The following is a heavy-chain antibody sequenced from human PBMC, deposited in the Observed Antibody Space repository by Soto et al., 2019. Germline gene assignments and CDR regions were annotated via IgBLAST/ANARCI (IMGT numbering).Heavy chain of an antibody. CDR3: ARDFPGNF. J-gene: IGHJ4*02. V-gene: IGHV1-46*01. CDR1: GYAFTSYY. CDR2: INPSGGTA. Sequence: GASVKVSCKASGYAFTSYYIHWVRQAPGQGFERMGMINPSGGTASYAPRFQDRVTMTWDTSTSTVYVDLSSLRSEDTAVYYCARDFPGNFWGQGTLVTVSS.